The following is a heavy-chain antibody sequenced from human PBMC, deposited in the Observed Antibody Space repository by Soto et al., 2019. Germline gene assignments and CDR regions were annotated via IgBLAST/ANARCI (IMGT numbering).Heavy chain of an antibody. J-gene: IGHJ4*02. CDR2: INHSGST. D-gene: IGHD6-13*01. CDR3: ARGGGGGYAAAAGTQRLFDY. Sequence: ASETLSLTCAVYGGSFSGYYWSWIRQPPGKGLEWIGEINHSGSTNYNPSLKSRVTISVDTSKNQFSLKLSSVTAADTAVYYCARGGGGGYAAAAGTQRLFDYWGQGTLVTVSS. V-gene: IGHV4-34*01. CDR1: GGSFSGYY.